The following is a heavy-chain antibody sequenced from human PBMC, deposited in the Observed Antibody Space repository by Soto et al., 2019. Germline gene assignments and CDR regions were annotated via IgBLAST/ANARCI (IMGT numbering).Heavy chain of an antibody. J-gene: IGHJ4*02. CDR3: ARDNYGDYGGIDY. CDR2: IIPILGIA. Sequence: QVQLVQSGAEVKKPGSSVKVSCKASGGTFSSYTISWVRQAPGQGLEWMGRIIPILGIANYAQKFQGRVTXTXDXXTSTAYMELSSLRSEDTAVYYCARDNYGDYGGIDYWGQGTLVTVSS. V-gene: IGHV1-69*08. CDR1: GGTFSSYT. D-gene: IGHD4-17*01.